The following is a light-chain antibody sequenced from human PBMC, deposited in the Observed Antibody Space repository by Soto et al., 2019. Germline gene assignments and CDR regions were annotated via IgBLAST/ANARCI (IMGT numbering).Light chain of an antibody. CDR1: PAIRND. CDR2: AAS. V-gene: IGKV1-6*01. CDR3: LQDNPSPWT. Sequence: IQMTQSPSSLSASVGDTVIITCRANPAIRNDVGWYQQKPGKAPKLLIYAASNVQPGVQCSFSGSGAGTYFILTISSLQPEDFATYYCLQDNPSPWTVGQGTKVEIK. J-gene: IGKJ1*01.